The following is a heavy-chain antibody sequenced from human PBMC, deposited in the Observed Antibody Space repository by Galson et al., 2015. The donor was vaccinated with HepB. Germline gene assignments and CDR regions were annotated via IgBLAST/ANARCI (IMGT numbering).Heavy chain of an antibody. Sequence: SLRLSCAASGFTFSSYWMHWVRQAPGKGLVWVSRINSDGSSTSYADSVKGRFTISRDNAKNTLYLQMNSLRAEDTAVYYCARDEMATIFLPDYWGQGTLVTVSS. CDR1: GFTFSSYW. V-gene: IGHV3-74*01. CDR2: INSDGSST. D-gene: IGHD5-24*01. CDR3: ARDEMATIFLPDY. J-gene: IGHJ4*02.